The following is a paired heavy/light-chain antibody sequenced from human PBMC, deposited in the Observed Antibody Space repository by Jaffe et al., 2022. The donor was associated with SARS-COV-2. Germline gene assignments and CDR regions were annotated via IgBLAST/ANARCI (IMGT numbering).Heavy chain of an antibody. CDR2: IYYSGST. D-gene: IGHD6-19*01. CDR1: GGSFSSSGYY. J-gene: IGHJ4*02. V-gene: IGHV4-39*01. Sequence: QLQLQESGPGLVKPSETLSLTCTVSGGSFSSSGYYWGWIRQPPGKGLEWIGSIYYSGSTYYNPSLKSRVTISADTSKKQFSLKLRSVTAADTAVYYCARHLAVAGTRSHFDFWGQGTLVTVSS. CDR3: ARHLAVAGTRSHFDF.
Light chain of an antibody. J-gene: IGLJ3*02. CDR1: SSNIGAGYD. CDR2: GNT. CDR3: QSYDSSLSGSGV. V-gene: IGLV1-40*01. Sequence: QSVLTQPPSVSGAPGQRVTISCTGSSSNIGAGYDVHWYQQLPGTAPKLLIYGNTNRPSGVPDRFSGSKSGTSASLAITGLQAEDEADYYCQSYDSSLSGSGVFGGGTKLTVL.